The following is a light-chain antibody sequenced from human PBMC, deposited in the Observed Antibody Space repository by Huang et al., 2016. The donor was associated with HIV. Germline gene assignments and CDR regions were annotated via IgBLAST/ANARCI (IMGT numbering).Light chain of an antibody. Sequence: EIVLTQSPDFQSVTPNEKVTITCRASQSIGRSLHWYHQQAGQSPKVLIKYASQSISGVPSRFTGSGSGTDFTLTINGLEAEDAAVYYCHQTSSFPLTFGGGTKVEIK. V-gene: IGKV6D-21*02. CDR1: QSIGRS. CDR3: HQTSSFPLT. CDR2: YAS. J-gene: IGKJ4*01.